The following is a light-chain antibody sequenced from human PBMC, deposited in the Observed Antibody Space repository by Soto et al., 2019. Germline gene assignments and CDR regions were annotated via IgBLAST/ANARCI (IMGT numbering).Light chain of an antibody. J-gene: IGKJ1*01. CDR2: DVS. CDR1: QNIERW. Sequence: DIQMTQSPSSVSASVGGRVRVACRASQNIERWQAWYQQKPGKAPKLLLYDVSTLERGVPSRFSGSGSGTDFTLAISSLQPEDSATYYCLQDINYPWTFGQGTKVDIK. CDR3: LQDINYPWT. V-gene: IGKV1-5*01.